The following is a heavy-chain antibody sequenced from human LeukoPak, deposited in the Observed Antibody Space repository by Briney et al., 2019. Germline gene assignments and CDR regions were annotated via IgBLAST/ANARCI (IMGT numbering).Heavy chain of an antibody. CDR2: ISGSGGST. CDR1: GFTFSSYA. V-gene: IGHV3-23*01. J-gene: IGHJ4*02. Sequence: PGGFLRLSCAASGFTFSSYAMSWVRQAPGKGLEWVSAISGSGGSTYYADSVKGRFTISRDNSKNTLYLQMNSLRAEDTAVYYCAKDIHMAAAGPGRYWGQGTLVTVSS. CDR3: AKDIHMAAAGPGRY. D-gene: IGHD6-13*01.